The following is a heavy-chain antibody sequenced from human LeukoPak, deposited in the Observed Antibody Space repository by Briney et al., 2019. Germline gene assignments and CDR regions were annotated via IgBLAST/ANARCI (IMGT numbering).Heavy chain of an antibody. CDR2: IWYGGSNK. D-gene: IGHD6-6*01. J-gene: IGHJ3*02. CDR1: GFTFSSYG. CDR3: AKGLYSSSSSDAFDI. Sequence: GGSLRLSCAASGFTFSSYGMHWVRQAPGKGLEWVAVIWYGGSNKYYADSVKGRFTISRDNSKNTLYLQMNSLRAEDTAVYYCAKGLYSSSSSDAFDIWGQGTMVTVSS. V-gene: IGHV3-30*02.